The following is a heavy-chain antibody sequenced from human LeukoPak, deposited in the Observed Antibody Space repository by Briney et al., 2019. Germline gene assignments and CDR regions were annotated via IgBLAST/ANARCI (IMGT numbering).Heavy chain of an antibody. V-gene: IGHV4-59*01. CDR3: ARGFWAFDI. D-gene: IGHD3-10*01. CDR1: GGSISSYY. Sequence: SETLSLTCTVSGGSISSYYWSWIRQPPGKGLEWIGYIYYSGSTNYNPSLKSRVTISVDTSKNQFSLKLSSVTTADTAVSYCARGFWAFDIWGQGTMVTVSS. J-gene: IGHJ3*02. CDR2: IYYSGST.